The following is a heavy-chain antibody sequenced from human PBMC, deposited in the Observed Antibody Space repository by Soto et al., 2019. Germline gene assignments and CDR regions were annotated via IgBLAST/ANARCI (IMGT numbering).Heavy chain of an antibody. Sequence: QVQLQESGPGLVRPSETLSLTCTVAGDPISNYYWNWIRQSPGRGLEWIGNIFYNGSVYYNPSLKRRVTISVDTSRNQFSLKVTSVTAADTAVYYCARRSDYGDYEYYAMDVWGQGTTVTVSS. D-gene: IGHD4-17*01. J-gene: IGHJ6*02. CDR2: IFYNGSV. CDR3: ARRSDYGDYEYYAMDV. CDR1: GDPISNYY. V-gene: IGHV4-59*01.